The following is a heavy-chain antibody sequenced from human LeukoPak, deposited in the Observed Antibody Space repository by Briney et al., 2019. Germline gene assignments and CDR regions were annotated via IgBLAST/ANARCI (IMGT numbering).Heavy chain of an antibody. CDR1: GLTFSSYG. CDR2: ISGSDGST. V-gene: IGHV3-23*01. D-gene: IGHD3-10*01. CDR3: AKDPIIMVRGATGYFDY. J-gene: IGHJ4*02. Sequence: GGSLRLSCAASGLTFSSYGMSWGRQAPGKGLEWVSAISGSDGSTYYADSVKGRFTIYRDNSKNALYLQMNSLRAEDTAVYFCAKDPIIMVRGATGYFDYWGQGTLVTVSS.